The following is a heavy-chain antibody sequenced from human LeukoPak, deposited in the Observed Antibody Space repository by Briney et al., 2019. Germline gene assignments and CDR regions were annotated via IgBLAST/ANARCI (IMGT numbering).Heavy chain of an antibody. V-gene: IGHV3-30*04. J-gene: IGHJ4*02. CDR1: GFTFSSYA. CDR3: ASPYGSGSFGYYFDY. CDR2: ISYDGSNK. D-gene: IGHD3-10*01. Sequence: PGGSLRLSCAASGFTFSSYAMHWVRQAPGKGLEWVAVISYDGSNKYYADSVKGRFTISRDNSKNTLYLQMNSLRAEDTAVYYCASPYGSGSFGYYFDYWGQGTLVTVSS.